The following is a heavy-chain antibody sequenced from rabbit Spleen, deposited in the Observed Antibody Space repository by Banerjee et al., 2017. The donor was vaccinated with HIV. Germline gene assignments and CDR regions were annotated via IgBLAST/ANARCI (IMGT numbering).Heavy chain of an antibody. CDR3: ARDLAGAIGWNFYL. CDR2: IDVTKDGIT. Sequence: QEQLEESGGDLVKPEGSLTLTCTASGFSFSSSYWICWVRQAPGKGLEWIACIDVTKDGITYYASWAKGRFTISTTSSTTVTLQMTSLTAADTATYFCARDLAGAIGWNFYLWGQGTLVTVS. D-gene: IGHD4-1*01. V-gene: IGHV1S45*01. J-gene: IGHJ3*01. CDR1: GFSFSSSYW.